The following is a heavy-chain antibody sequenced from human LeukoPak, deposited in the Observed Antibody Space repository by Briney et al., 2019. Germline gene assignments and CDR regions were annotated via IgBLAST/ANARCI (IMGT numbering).Heavy chain of an antibody. CDR3: ARGLRYDNSAEGFDY. CDR2: IYYSGST. CDR1: GGSISSYF. J-gene: IGHJ4*02. D-gene: IGHD3-22*01. Sequence: SETLSLTCTVSGGSISSYFWSWIRQPPGKGLEWIGYIYYSGSTNYNPSLKSRVTISVDTSNNQFSLKLSSVTAADTAVYYCARGLRYDNSAEGFDYWGQGTLVTVSS. V-gene: IGHV4-59*01.